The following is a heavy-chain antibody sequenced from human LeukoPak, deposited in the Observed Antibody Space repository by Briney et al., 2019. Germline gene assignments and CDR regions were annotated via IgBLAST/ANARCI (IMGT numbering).Heavy chain of an antibody. CDR2: ISGSGGGT. CDR3: AKTFGTNWYDYYHMDV. J-gene: IGHJ6*03. D-gene: IGHD3-16*01. CDR1: GFTFSSYA. Sequence: SGGSLRLSCAASGFTFSSYAMSWVRQAPGKGLEWVSGISGSGGGTYYADSVKGRFTISRDKFKNTLYLQMDSLRAEDTAVYYCAKTFGTNWYDYYHMDVWGKGTTVTVSS. V-gene: IGHV3-23*01.